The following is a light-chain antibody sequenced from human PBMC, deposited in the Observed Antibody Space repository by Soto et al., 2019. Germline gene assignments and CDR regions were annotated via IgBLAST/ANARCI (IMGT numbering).Light chain of an antibody. Sequence: DIQMTQSPSTLSASVGDRVTITCRASQSISTWLAWYQQKPGKAPKLLIFDASTLESGVPSRFSGSGSGTEFTLTISSLQPDDFAPYYCQQYTRTFGQGTKVDIK. J-gene: IGKJ1*01. CDR3: QQYTRT. V-gene: IGKV1-5*01. CDR2: DAS. CDR1: QSISTW.